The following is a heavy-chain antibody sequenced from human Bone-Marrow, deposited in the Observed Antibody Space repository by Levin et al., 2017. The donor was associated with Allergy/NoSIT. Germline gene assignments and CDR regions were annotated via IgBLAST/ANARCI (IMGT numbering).Heavy chain of an antibody. CDR2: IHHTGTT. CDR1: GGSLRVSYYY. J-gene: IGHJ5*01. V-gene: IGHV4-39*01. D-gene: IGHD4-17*01. CDR3: ARRHDDYGYNWFDS. Sequence: SQTLSLPCTVSGGSLRVSYYYWGWIRQSPEKGLEWIGNIHHTGTTHYNPSLESRVAIFVDTPKSQFSLRLTSVTAADTGVYFCARRHDDYGYNWFDSWGQGTLVTVSS.